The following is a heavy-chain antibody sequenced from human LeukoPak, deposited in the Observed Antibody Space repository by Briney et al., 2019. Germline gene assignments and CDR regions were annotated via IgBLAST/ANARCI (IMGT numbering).Heavy chain of an antibody. J-gene: IGHJ4*02. Sequence: ASVKVSCKASGYTFTGYYMHWVRQAPGQGLEWMGWINPNSGNTGYAQKFQGRVTMTRNTSISTAYMELSSLRSEDTAVYYCARVGAGYYWGQGTLVTVSS. V-gene: IGHV1-8*02. CDR1: GYTFTGYY. D-gene: IGHD1-26*01. CDR2: INPNSGNT. CDR3: ARVGAGYY.